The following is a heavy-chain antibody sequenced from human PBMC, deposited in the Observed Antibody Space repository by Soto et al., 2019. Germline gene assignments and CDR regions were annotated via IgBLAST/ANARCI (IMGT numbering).Heavy chain of an antibody. CDR3: ARAAVPDYQYHGMDV. CDR1: GFTFSSYG. Sequence: GGSLRLSCAASGFTFSSYGMHWVRQAPGKGLEWVVVIWYDGSNKYYADSVKGRFTISRDNSKNTLYLQMSSLRADDTAVYYCARAAVPDYQYHGMDVWGQGTTVTVSS. J-gene: IGHJ6*02. D-gene: IGHD4-17*01. CDR2: IWYDGSNK. V-gene: IGHV3-33*01.